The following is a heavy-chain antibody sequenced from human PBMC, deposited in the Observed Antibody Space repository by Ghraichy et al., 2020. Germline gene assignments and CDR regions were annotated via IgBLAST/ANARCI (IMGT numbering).Heavy chain of an antibody. J-gene: IGHJ4*02. Sequence: ASVKVSCKASGYTFTSYGISWVRQAPGQGLEWMGWISAYNGNTNYAQKLQGRVTMTTDTSTSTAYMELRSLRSDDTAVYYCARVSTYYYDSSGYLIPYSIVPPDYWGQGTLVTVSS. CDR1: GYTFTSYG. V-gene: IGHV1-18*01. CDR2: ISAYNGNT. CDR3: ARVSTYYYDSSGYLIPYSIVPPDY. D-gene: IGHD3-22*01.